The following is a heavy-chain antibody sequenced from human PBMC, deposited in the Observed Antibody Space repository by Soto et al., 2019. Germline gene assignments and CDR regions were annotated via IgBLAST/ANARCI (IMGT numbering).Heavy chain of an antibody. CDR2: ISYDGSNK. J-gene: IGHJ5*02. V-gene: IGHV3-30*03. CDR1: GFTFSSYA. D-gene: IGHD1-26*01. CDR3: TPPPPRVGGTKNWFDP. Sequence: QVQLVESGGGVVQPGRSLRLSCVASGFTFSSYAMHWVRQAPGKGLEWVAVISYDGSNKYYADSVKGRFTISRDNPKNTLFLQMNSPRAEDTAVYYSTPPPPRVGGTKNWFDPWGQGTLVTVSS.